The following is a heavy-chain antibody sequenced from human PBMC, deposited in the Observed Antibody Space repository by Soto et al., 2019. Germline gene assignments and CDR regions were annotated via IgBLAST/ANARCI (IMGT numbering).Heavy chain of an antibody. V-gene: IGHV3-23*01. CDR2: ISGSADST. J-gene: IGHJ2*01. CDR1: GFTFSSYA. D-gene: IGHD2-15*01. Sequence: GGSLRLSCAASGFTFSSYAMSWVRQAPGKGLEWVSTISGSADSTYYADSVKGRFTISRDNSKNTLYLQMNSLRAEDTAVYYCARGSIGYCSGGSCYGHWYFDLWGRGTLVTVSS. CDR3: ARGSIGYCSGGSCYGHWYFDL.